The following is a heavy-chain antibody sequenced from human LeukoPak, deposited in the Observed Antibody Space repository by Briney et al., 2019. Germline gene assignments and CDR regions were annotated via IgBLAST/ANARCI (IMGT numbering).Heavy chain of an antibody. CDR2: IYDSGTT. CDR3: AKDRQPRPVWGSYHSPLDS. CDR1: GGSISSYY. Sequence: SETLSLTCTVSGGSISSYYWSWIRQPPGKGLEWFGYIYDSGTTNYNPSLKSRVTISVDTSKNQFSLKLSSVTAADTAVYYCAKDRQPRPVWGSYHSPLDSWGQGTLVTVSS. D-gene: IGHD3-16*02. J-gene: IGHJ4*02. V-gene: IGHV4-59*01.